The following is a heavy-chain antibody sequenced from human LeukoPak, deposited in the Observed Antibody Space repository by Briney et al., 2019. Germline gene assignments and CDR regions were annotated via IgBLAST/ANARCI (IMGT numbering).Heavy chain of an antibody. CDR3: ARVTGGYNPFDY. Sequence: ASVRVSCKASGYTFTSYYMHWVRQAPGQGLEWMGIINPSGGSTSYAQKFQGRVTMTRDMSTSTVYMELSSLRSEDTAVYYCARVTGGYNPFDYWGQGTLVTVSS. CDR1: GYTFTSYY. V-gene: IGHV1-46*01. J-gene: IGHJ4*02. CDR2: INPSGGST. D-gene: IGHD5-24*01.